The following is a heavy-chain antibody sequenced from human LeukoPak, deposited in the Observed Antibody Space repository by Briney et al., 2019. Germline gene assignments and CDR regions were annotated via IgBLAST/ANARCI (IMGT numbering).Heavy chain of an antibody. CDR3: AKDLGGSSTPTEYNYYYMDV. V-gene: IGHV3-23*01. D-gene: IGHD2-2*01. Sequence: PGGSLRLSCAASGFTFSHYAVSWVRQAPGKGLEWVSAISGSGGSTYYADSVKGRFTISRDNSKNTLYLQMNSLRAEDTAVYYCAKDLGGSSTPTEYNYYYMDVWGKGTTVTVSS. J-gene: IGHJ6*03. CDR2: ISGSGGST. CDR1: GFTFSHYA.